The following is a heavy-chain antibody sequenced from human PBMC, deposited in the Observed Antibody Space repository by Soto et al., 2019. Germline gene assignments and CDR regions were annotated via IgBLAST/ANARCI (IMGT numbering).Heavy chain of an antibody. CDR1: GGSISSYY. Sequence: SETLSLTCTVSGGSISSYYWSWIRQPPGKGLEWIGYIYYSGSTNYNPSLKSRVTISVDTSKNQFSLKLSSVTAADTAVYYCARAYSSSFITYYYYGMDVWGQGTTVTVSS. CDR3: ARAYSSSFITYYYYGMDV. J-gene: IGHJ6*02. CDR2: IYYSGST. V-gene: IGHV4-59*01. D-gene: IGHD6-6*01.